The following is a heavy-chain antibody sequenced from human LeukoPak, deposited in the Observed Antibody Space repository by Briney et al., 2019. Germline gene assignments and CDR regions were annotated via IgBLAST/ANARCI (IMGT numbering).Heavy chain of an antibody. V-gene: IGHV4-34*01. CDR3: AELVGAGNWFDP. CDR1: GGSFSGYY. Sequence: SETLSLTCAVCGGSFSGYYWSWIRQPPGKGLEWIGEINHSGSTNYNPSLKSRVTISVDTSKNQFSLKLSSVTAADTAVYYCAELVGAGNWFDPWGQGTLVTVSS. D-gene: IGHD1-26*01. J-gene: IGHJ5*02. CDR2: INHSGST.